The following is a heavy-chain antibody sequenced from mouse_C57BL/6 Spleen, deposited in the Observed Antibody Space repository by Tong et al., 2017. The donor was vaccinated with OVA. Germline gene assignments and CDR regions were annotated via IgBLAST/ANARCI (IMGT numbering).Heavy chain of an antibody. CDR2: INSDGGST. Sequence: EVQLQESGGGLVQPGESLKLSCESNEYEFPSHDMSWVRKTPEKRLELVAAINSDGGSTYYPDTMERRFIISRDNTKNTLYLQMSRLKSEDTAMYYCARDGNYGNYFDYWGQGTTLTVSS. CDR1: EYEFPSHD. V-gene: IGHV5-2*01. D-gene: IGHD2-1*01. J-gene: IGHJ2*01. CDR3: ARDGNYGNYFDY.